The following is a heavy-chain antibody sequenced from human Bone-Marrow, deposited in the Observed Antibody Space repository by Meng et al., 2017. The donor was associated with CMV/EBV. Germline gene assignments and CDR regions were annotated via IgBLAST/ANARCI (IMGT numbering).Heavy chain of an antibody. Sequence: GESLKISCAASGFTFSSYAMSWVRQAPGKGLEWVSAISGTGGSTYYGDSVKGRFTISRDNSKNTLYLQMNSLRAEDTAVYYCTRGRAYFQHWGQGTLVTVSS. V-gene: IGHV3-23*01. J-gene: IGHJ1*01. CDR1: GFTFSSYA. D-gene: IGHD3-10*01. CDR2: ISGTGGST. CDR3: TRGRAYFQH.